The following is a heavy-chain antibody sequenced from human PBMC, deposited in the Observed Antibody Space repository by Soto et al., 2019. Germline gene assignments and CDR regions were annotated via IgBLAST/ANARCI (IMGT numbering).Heavy chain of an antibody. CDR1: GYTFTGYY. J-gene: IGHJ4*02. CDR2: INPNSGGT. V-gene: IGHV1-2*02. CDR3: AAYCSGGSCLGY. Sequence: ASVKLSCKASGYTFTGYYMHWVRQAPGQGLEWMGWINPNSGGTNYAQKFQGRVTMTRDTSISTAYMELSRLRSDDTAVYYCAAYCSGGSCLGYWGQGTLATVSS. D-gene: IGHD2-15*01.